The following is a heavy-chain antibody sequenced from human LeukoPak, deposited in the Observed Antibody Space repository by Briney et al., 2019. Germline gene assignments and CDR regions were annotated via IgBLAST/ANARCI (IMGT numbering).Heavy chain of an antibody. V-gene: IGHV3-15*01. CDR2: IKSKTDGGTT. D-gene: IGHD2-2*01. CDR1: GFTFSNAS. Sequence: GGSLRLSCAAFGFTFSNASMSWDRQAPGKGLEWVGRIKSKTDGGTTDYAAPVKGRFTISRDDSKNTLYLQMNSLKTEDTAVYYCTTDPDCSSTSCYRSYYYYGMDVWGKGTTITVSS. CDR3: TTDPDCSSTSCYRSYYYYGMDV. J-gene: IGHJ6*04.